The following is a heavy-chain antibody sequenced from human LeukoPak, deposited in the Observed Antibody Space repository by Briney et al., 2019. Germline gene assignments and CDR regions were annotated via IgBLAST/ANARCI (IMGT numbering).Heavy chain of an antibody. CDR1: GGTFSSYA. J-gene: IGHJ2*01. V-gene: IGHV1-69*13. Sequence: SVKVSCKASGGTFSSYAISWVRQAPGRGLEWMGGIIPIFGTADYAQKFQGRVTITADESTSTAYMELSSLRSEDTAVYYCAIQKDPAPPGNWYFDLWGRGTLVTVSS. CDR3: AIQKDPAPPGNWYFDL. D-gene: IGHD1-26*01. CDR2: IIPIFGTA.